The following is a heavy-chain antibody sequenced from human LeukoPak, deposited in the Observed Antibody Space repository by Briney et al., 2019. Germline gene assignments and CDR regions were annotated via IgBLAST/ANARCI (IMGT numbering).Heavy chain of an antibody. Sequence: GGSLRLSCAASGFTFGDYAMHWVRQAPGKGLEWVSGISWNSGSIGYADSVKGRFTISRDNAKNSLYLQMNSLRAEDTALYYCAKDKLGDYEDGWFDPWGQGTLVTVSS. D-gene: IGHD4-17*01. CDR1: GFTFGDYA. CDR3: AKDKLGDYEDGWFDP. V-gene: IGHV3-9*01. J-gene: IGHJ5*02. CDR2: ISWNSGSI.